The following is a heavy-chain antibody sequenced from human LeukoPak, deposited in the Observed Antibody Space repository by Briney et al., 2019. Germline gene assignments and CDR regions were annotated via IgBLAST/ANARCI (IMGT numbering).Heavy chain of an antibody. CDR3: ARDKVGIIHY. V-gene: IGHV4-34*01. D-gene: IGHD2-21*01. CDR1: GGSFSGYY. Sequence: SETLSLTCAVYGGSFSGYYWSWIRQPPGKGLEWIGEINHSGSTNYNPSLKGRVTISVDTSKNQFSLRLSSVTAADTAMYYCARDKVGIIHYWGQGTLVTVSS. CDR2: INHSGST. J-gene: IGHJ4*02.